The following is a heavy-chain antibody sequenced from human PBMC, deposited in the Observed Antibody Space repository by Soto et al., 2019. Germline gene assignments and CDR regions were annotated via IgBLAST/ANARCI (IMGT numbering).Heavy chain of an antibody. V-gene: IGHV3-66*01. CDR1: GFTVSSNY. Sequence: EVQLVESGGGLVQPGGSLRLSCAASGFTVSSNYMSWVRQAPGKRLEWVSLIYSGGSTYYADSVKGRFTISRDNSKNTLYLQMNSLRTEDPAVYYCAREPPYHDFRLVVWGQGTMVTVAS. CDR3: AREPPYHDFRLVV. D-gene: IGHD3-3*01. J-gene: IGHJ6*02. CDR2: IYSGGST.